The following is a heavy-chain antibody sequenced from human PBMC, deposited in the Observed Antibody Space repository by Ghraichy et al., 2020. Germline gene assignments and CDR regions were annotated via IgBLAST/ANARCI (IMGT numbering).Heavy chain of an antibody. J-gene: IGHJ4*02. D-gene: IGHD6-19*01. V-gene: IGHV4-59*08. CDR3: ARHLAVAGWRYHFDY. Sequence: SETLSLTCTVSGASISDYYWSWIRQPPGKGLEWIGSIYYSGSTNPNPSLKSRVTISADTSTKQVSLKMKSVTAGDTAVYYCARHLAVAGWRYHFDYWGLGTLATVSS. CDR2: IYYSGST. CDR1: GASISDYY.